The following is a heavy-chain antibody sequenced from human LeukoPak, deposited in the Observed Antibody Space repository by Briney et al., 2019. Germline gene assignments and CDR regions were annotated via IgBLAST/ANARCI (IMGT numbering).Heavy chain of an antibody. CDR1: GGSISSSSYY. J-gene: IGHJ3*02. V-gene: IGHV4-39*01. CDR2: IYYSGST. Sequence: SETLSLTCTVSGGSISSSSYYWGWIRQPPGKGLEWIGSIYYSGSTYYNPSLKSRVTISVDTSKNQFSLKLSSVTAADTAVYCCARGLIYPPWTLGGSAFDIWGQGTMVTVSS. CDR3: ARGLIYPPWTLGGSAFDI. D-gene: IGHD3/OR15-3a*01.